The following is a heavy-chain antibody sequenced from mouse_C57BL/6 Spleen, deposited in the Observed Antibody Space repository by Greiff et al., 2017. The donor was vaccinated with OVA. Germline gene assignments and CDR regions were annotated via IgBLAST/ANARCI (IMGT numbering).Heavy chain of an antibody. CDR3: AREAITTVDGAMDY. CDR1: GFTFSDYY. J-gene: IGHJ4*01. V-gene: IGHV5-16*01. D-gene: IGHD1-1*01. Sequence: EVHLVESEGGLVQPGSSMKLSCTASGFTFSDYYMAWVRQVPEKGLEWVANINYDGSSTYYLDSLKSRFIISRDNAKNILYLQMSSLKSEDTATYYCAREAITTVDGAMDYWGQGTSVTVSS. CDR2: INYDGSST.